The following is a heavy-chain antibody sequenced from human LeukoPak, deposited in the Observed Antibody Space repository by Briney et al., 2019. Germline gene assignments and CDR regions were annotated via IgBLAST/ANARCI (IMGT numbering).Heavy chain of an antibody. CDR1: GFTFSSYA. V-gene: IGHV3-66*01. CDR3: ARENWNYAAIDY. Sequence: GGSLRLSCAASGFTFSSYAMSWVRQAPGPGLERVSVIYSGGSTYYADSVNGRFPISRDNSKNTLYLQMNSLRAEDTAVYYCARENWNYAAIDYWGQGTLVTVSS. J-gene: IGHJ4*02. D-gene: IGHD1-7*01. CDR2: IYSGGST.